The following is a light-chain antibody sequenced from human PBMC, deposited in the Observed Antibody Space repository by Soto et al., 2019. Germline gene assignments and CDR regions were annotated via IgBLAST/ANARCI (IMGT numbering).Light chain of an antibody. CDR1: SSDVGAYHF. Sequence: SALTQPASVSGSPGQSVTISCTGTSSDVGAYHFVSWYQHHPGKAPKLMIYEVNYRPSGVSNRFSGSKSGNTASLTISGLQAEDEADYYCTSYRSTNTWVFGGGTKLTVL. CDR3: TSYRSTNTWV. V-gene: IGLV2-14*01. J-gene: IGLJ3*02. CDR2: EVN.